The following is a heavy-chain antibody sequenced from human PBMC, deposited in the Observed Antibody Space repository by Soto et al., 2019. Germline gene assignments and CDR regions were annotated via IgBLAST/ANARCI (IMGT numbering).Heavy chain of an antibody. CDR2: IYYSGST. CDR3: AREVVTLLGAFDI. Sequence: QVQLQESGPGLVKPSQTLSLTCTVYGGSISSGDYYWSWIRQPPGKGLEWIGYIYYSGSTYYNPSLKSRVTTSVDTSKNQFSLKLSSVTGADTAGYYCAREVVTLLGAFDIWGQGTMVTVSS. D-gene: IGHD2-21*02. CDR1: GGSISSGDYY. J-gene: IGHJ3*02. V-gene: IGHV4-30-4*01.